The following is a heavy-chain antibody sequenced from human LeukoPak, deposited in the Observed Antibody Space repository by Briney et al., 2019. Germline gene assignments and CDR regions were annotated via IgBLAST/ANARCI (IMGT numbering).Heavy chain of an antibody. CDR2: INPNSGGT. V-gene: IGHV1-2*02. J-gene: IGHJ4*02. D-gene: IGHD3-10*01. CDR3: ARVDDYYGSGSYPDY. CDR1: GYTFTGYY. Sequence: ASVKVSCKASGYTFTGYYMHWVRQAPGQGLEWMGWINPNSGGTNYAQKFQGRVTMTRDTSISTAYTELSRLRSDDTAVYYCARVDDYYGSGSYPDYWGQGTLVTVSS.